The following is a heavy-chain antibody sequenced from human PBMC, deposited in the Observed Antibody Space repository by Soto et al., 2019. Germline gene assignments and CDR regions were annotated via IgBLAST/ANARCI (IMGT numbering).Heavy chain of an antibody. J-gene: IGHJ4*02. CDR1: GGSISSYY. Sequence: SETLSLTCTVSGGSISSYYWSWIRQPPGKGLEWIGYIYYSGSTNYNPSLKSRVTISVDTSKNQFSLKLSSVTAADTAVYYCAGGPDATYYDFWSGYPTFDYWGQGTLVTVSS. V-gene: IGHV4-59*01. CDR2: IYYSGST. CDR3: AGGPDATYYDFWSGYPTFDY. D-gene: IGHD3-3*01.